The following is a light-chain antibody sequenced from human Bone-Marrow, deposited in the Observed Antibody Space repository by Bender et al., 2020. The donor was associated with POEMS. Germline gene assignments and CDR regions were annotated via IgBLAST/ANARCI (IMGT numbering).Light chain of an antibody. Sequence: QSALTQPASVSGSPGQSITISCTGTRSDIGRYKFVSWYRQHPGKAPELIIYDGTKRPSGVSNRFSGSRSANTASLTISGLQPEDEADYYCISYSSISTYVFGSGTKVTVL. CDR3: ISYSSISTYV. J-gene: IGLJ1*01. CDR2: DGT. V-gene: IGLV2-14*02. CDR1: RSDIGRYKF.